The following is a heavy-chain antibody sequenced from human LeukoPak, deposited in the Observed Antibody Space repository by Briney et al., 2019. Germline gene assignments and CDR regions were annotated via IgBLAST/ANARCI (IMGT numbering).Heavy chain of an antibody. CDR1: GGTISSYY. Sequence: SETLSLTCTVSGGTISSYYWNWIRQPPGKGLEWIGYIHYSGITKYNPSLKSRVAISVDTSKNQFSLKLSSVTAADTAVYYCARWYSSGWAFDYWGQGTLVTVSS. V-gene: IGHV4-59*08. CDR2: IHYSGIT. CDR3: ARWYSSGWAFDY. D-gene: IGHD6-19*01. J-gene: IGHJ4*02.